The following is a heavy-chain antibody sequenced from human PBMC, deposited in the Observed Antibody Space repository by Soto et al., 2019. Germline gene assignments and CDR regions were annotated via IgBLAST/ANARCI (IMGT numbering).Heavy chain of an antibody. Sequence: EVQLLESGGGLVQPGGSLRLSCATSGFTVSSYAMSWVRQAPVKVLEWVSGISVSGDSRYDADSVKGRFTITRDNSKSTLYLQMNSLRAEDTAVYYCATIFRYGDPEYWGQGVLVTVSS. J-gene: IGHJ4*02. CDR1: GFTVSSYA. CDR3: ATIFRYGDPEY. D-gene: IGHD2-21*02. V-gene: IGHV3-23*01. CDR2: ISVSGDSR.